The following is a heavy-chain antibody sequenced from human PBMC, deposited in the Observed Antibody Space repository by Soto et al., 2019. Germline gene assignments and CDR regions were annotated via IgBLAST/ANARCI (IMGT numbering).Heavy chain of an antibody. CDR2: ISWNSGSI. CDR1: GFTFDDYA. D-gene: IGHD7-27*01. J-gene: IGHJ4*02. CDR3: AKVRLTGDLDY. Sequence: GGSLRLSCAASGFTFDDYAMHWVRQAPGKGLEWVSGISWNSGSIGYADSVKGRFTISRDNAKNSLYLQMNSLRAEDTALYYCAKVRLTGDLDYWGQGTLVTVSS. V-gene: IGHV3-9*01.